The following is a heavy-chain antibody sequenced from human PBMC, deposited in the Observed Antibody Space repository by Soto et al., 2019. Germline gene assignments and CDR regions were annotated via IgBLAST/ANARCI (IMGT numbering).Heavy chain of an antibody. D-gene: IGHD1-26*01. CDR1: GYTFTSYG. CDR3: ARGGGIVGAKGYDAFDI. J-gene: IGHJ3*02. V-gene: IGHV1-18*01. Sequence: QVQLVQSGAEVKKPGASVKVSCKASGYTFTSYGISWVRQAPGQGLEWMGWISAYNGKTNYAQKLQGRVTMTTDPPQKTDFKELRSLRSDDTAVYYGARGGGIVGAKGYDAFDIWGQGTMVTVSS. CDR2: ISAYNGKT.